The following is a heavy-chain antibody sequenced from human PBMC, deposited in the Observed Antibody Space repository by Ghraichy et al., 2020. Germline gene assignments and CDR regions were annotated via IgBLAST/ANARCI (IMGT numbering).Heavy chain of an antibody. CDR1: GGSFSGYY. V-gene: IGHV4-34*01. CDR3: ARLHEGIAARPRDY. CDR2: INHSGST. J-gene: IGHJ4*02. Sequence: SETLSLTCAVYGGSFSGYYWSWIRQPPGKGLEWIGEINHSGSTNYNPSLKSRVTISVDTSKNQFSLKLSSVTAADTAVYYCARLHEGIAARPRDYWGQGTLVTVSS. D-gene: IGHD6-6*01.